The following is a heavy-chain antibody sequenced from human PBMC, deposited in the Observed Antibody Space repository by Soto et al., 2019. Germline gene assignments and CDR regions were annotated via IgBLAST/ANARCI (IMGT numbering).Heavy chain of an antibody. D-gene: IGHD3-22*01. V-gene: IGHV5-10-1*01. CDR3: ARQSNYYDSSGYYHNWFDP. Sequence: PGESLKLSCKGSGYSFTSYWISWVRQMPGKGLEWMGRIDPSDSYTNYSPSFQGHVTISADKSISTAYLQWSSLKASDTAMYYCARQSNYYDSSGYYHNWFDPWGQGTLVTVSS. CDR2: IDPSDSYT. CDR1: GYSFTSYW. J-gene: IGHJ5*02.